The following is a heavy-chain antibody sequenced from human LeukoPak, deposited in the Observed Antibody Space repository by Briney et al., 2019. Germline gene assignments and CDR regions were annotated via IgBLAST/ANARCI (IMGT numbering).Heavy chain of an antibody. D-gene: IGHD2-2*01. V-gene: IGHV1-2*02. CDR2: IDPNSGGT. J-gene: IGHJ4*02. CDR1: GYTFTGYY. Sequence: GASVKVSCKASGYTFTGYYMHWVRQAPGQGLEWMGWIDPNSGGTNYAQKFQGRVTMTRDTSISTAYMEVSGLRSDDTAVFYCAVVPAASPYFDYWGQGTLVTVSS. CDR3: AVVPAASPYFDY.